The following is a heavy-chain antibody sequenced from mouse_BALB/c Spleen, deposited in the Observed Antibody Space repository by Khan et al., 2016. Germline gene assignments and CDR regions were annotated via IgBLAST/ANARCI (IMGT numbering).Heavy chain of an antibody. CDR3: ARSGYPY. D-gene: IGHD3-1*01. J-gene: IGHJ3*01. Sequence: VQLQQPGPELVKPGASVKVSCKAAGYAFTNYNIYWVKQRHGKSLEWIGYIDPYNGGASYNQKFKGKATLTVDKSSSTAYMHLNSLTSEDSAVFYCARSGYPYWGQGTLVTVSA. CDR1: GYAFTNYN. CDR2: IDPYNGGA. V-gene: IGHV1S135*01.